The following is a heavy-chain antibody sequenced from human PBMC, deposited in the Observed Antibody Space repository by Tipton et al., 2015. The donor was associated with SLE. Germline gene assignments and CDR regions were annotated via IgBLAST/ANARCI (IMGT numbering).Heavy chain of an antibody. J-gene: IGHJ5*02. D-gene: IGHD2-8*02. CDR2: IDYTANP. CDR3: ARLGYCTGDTVCFTGIDQ. Sequence: TLSLTCTVSGGSIGSFYWSWIRQPPGKGLEWIGNIDYTANPNYSPSLKSRVTISIDTSTNHFSLKLRSVTAADTAVYYCARLGYCTGDTVCFTGIDQWGQGTLVTVSS. CDR1: GGSIGSFY. V-gene: IGHV4-59*01.